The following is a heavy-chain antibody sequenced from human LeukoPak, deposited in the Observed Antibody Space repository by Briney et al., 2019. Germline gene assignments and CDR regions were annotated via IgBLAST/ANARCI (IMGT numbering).Heavy chain of an antibody. Sequence: PSETLSLTCTVSGGSISSSSYYWGWIRQPPGEGLEWIGSIHYSGSTYYNPSLKSRVTISVDTSKNQFSLKLSSVTAADTAVYYCAQTVAVAGTSYFDYWGQGTLVTVSS. CDR3: AQTVAVAGTSYFDY. J-gene: IGHJ4*02. CDR2: IHYSGST. V-gene: IGHV4-39*01. CDR1: GGSISSSSYY. D-gene: IGHD6-19*01.